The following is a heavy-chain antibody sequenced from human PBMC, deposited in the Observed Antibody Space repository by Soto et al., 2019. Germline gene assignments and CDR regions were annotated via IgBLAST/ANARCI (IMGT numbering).Heavy chain of an antibody. J-gene: IGHJ6*02. V-gene: IGHV3-30*03. CDR2: ISYDGSDK. CDR1: GFTFSSYG. D-gene: IGHD4-4*01. CDR3: ARDPPTEPFYYDYYGMDV. Sequence: LRLSCAASGFTFSSYGMFWVRQAPGRGLEWVAFISYDGSDKCSDSVKGRFTISRDNSKNTVYLQMNSLRAEDTAVYYCARDPPTEPFYYDYYGMDVWGQGTTVTVSS.